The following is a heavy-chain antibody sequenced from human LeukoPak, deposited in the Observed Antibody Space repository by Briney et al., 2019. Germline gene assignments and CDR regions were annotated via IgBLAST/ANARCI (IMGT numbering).Heavy chain of an antibody. CDR1: GFTFSNAW. CDR2: IKNNGDGGTT. Sequence: GGSLRLSCAASGFTFSNAWMSWVRQAPGKVLEWDGRIKNNGDGGTTDYAAPVKGRFTISRDDSKDTLFLQMNSLKTEDTGVYYCTTHGTGYYGIDVWGKGTTVTVSS. V-gene: IGHV3-15*01. J-gene: IGHJ6*04. CDR3: TTHGTGYYGIDV. D-gene: IGHD3-10*01.